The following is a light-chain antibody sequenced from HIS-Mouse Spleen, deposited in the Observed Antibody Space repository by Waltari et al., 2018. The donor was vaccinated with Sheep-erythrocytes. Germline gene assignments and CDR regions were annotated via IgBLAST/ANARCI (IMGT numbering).Light chain of an antibody. CDR3: GTWDNSLSAGV. Sequence: QSVLTQPPSVSAAPRQKVTISCSGSSSNIGNNYVSWYQQLPGTAPKLLIYDNKKRPSGIPDRFAGSKSGTSATLGITGLQTGDEADYYCGTWDNSLSAGVFGGGTKLTVL. CDR2: DNK. J-gene: IGLJ2*01. V-gene: IGLV1-51*01. CDR1: SSNIGNNY.